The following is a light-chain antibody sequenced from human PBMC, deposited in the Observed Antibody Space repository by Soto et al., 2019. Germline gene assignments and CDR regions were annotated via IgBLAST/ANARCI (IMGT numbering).Light chain of an antibody. CDR3: GSWDSSLSAYV. CDR1: SSDVGNYNL. J-gene: IGLJ1*01. Sequence: QSVLTQPASVSGSPGQSITISCTGTSSDVGNYNLVSWYQQHPGKAPKLIIYEDTKRPSGVSNRFSGSKSGNTASLTISGLQAEDEAHYYCGSWDSSLSAYVFGTGTKVTVL. V-gene: IGLV2-23*01. CDR2: EDT.